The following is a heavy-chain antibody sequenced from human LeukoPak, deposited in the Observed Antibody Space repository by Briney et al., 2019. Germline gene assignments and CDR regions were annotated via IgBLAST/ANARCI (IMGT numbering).Heavy chain of an antibody. CDR2: ISYDGSNK. J-gene: IGHJ6*02. Sequence: GGSLRLSCAASGFTFSSYGMHWVRQAPGKGLEWVAVISYDGSNKYYADSVKGRFTISRDNSKNTLYLQMNSLRAEDTAVYYCAKDRVVATITANYYYGMDVWGQGTTVTVSS. D-gene: IGHD5-12*01. CDR3: AKDRVVATITANYYYGMDV. CDR1: GFTFSSYG. V-gene: IGHV3-30*18.